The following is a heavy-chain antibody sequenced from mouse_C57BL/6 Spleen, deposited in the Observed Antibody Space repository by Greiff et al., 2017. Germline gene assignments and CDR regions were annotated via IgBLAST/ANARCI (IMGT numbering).Heavy chain of an antibody. CDR1: GYSITSGYY. D-gene: IGHD1-1*01. CDR3: ARDYGIGGGY. V-gene: IGHV3-6*01. CDR2: ISYDGSN. J-gene: IGHJ4*01. Sequence: VQLKESGPGLVKPSQSLSRTCSVTGYSITSGYYWNWIRQFPGNKLEWMGYISYDGSNNYNPSLKNRISITRDTSKNQFFLKLNSVTTEDTATYYCARDYGIGGGYWGQGTSVTVSS.